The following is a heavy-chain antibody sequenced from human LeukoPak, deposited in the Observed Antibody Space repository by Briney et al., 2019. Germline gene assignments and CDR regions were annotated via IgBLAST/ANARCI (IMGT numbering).Heavy chain of an antibody. CDR1: GFTFSSYA. V-gene: IGHV3-30*04. CDR3: ASLGYCSGGSCPRSYYFDY. J-gene: IGHJ4*02. CDR2: ISYDGSNK. D-gene: IGHD2-15*01. Sequence: GGSLRLSCAASGFTFSSYAMHWVRQAPGKGLEWVAVISYDGSNKYNADSVKGRFTISRDNSKNTLYLQMNSLRAEDTAVYYCASLGYCSGGSCPRSYYFDYWGRGTLVTVSS.